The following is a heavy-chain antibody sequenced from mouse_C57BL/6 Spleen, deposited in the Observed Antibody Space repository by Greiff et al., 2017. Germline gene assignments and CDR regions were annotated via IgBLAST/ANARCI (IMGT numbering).Heavy chain of an antibody. J-gene: IGHJ4*01. V-gene: IGHV1-7*01. D-gene: IGHD1-1*01. CDR3: ARDCPITTVVGAMDY. Sequence: QVQLQQSGAELAKPGASVKLSCKASGYTLNSYWMHWVQQRPGQGLEWIGYINPSSGYTKYNQQFKDTATLTADKSSSTAYMQLSSLTYEDSAVYYCARDCPITTVVGAMDYWGQGTSVTVSS. CDR1: GYTLNSYW. CDR2: INPSSGYT.